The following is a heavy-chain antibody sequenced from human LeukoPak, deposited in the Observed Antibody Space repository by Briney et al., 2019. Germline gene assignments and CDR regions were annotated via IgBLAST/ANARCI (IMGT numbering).Heavy chain of an antibody. CDR1: GGSISSGGYY. CDR2: IYYSGST. CDR3: ASALRGGYSYGLPGFDY. V-gene: IGHV4-31*03. D-gene: IGHD5-18*01. J-gene: IGHJ4*02. Sequence: SQTLSLTRTVSGGSISSGGYYWSWIRQHPGKGLEWIGYIYYSGSTYYNPSLKSRVTISVDTSKNQFSLKLSSVTAADTAVYYCASALRGGYSYGLPGFDYWGQGTLVTVSS.